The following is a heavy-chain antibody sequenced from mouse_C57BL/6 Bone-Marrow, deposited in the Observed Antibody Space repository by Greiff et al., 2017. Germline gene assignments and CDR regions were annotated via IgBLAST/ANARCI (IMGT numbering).Heavy chain of an antibody. CDR2: FHPYNDDT. CDR3: ARSSTFFYYFDY. J-gene: IGHJ2*01. CDR1: GYTFTTYP. D-gene: IGHD5-1*01. Sequence: VQLQQSGAELVKPGASVKMSCKASGYTFTTYPIEWMKQNHGKSLEWIGNFHPYNDDTKYNEKFKGKATLTVDKSSNTVYLELSRLTSDDSAVXYCARSSTFFYYFDYWGQGTTLTVSS. V-gene: IGHV1-47*01.